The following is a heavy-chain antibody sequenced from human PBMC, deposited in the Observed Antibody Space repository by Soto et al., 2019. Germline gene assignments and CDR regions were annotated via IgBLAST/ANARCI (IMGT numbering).Heavy chain of an antibody. CDR1: GGSISSSSFY. D-gene: IGHD6-13*01. CDR3: ASLPTSRRQLVLFYFDY. Sequence: QVQLQESGPGLVKPSETLSLTCTVSGGSISSSSFYWGWIRQPPGKGLEWIGSIYYRGITYYNPFLKSRGPISVDTAKDQFSLKVSSVTAADPAVYYCASLPTSRRQLVLFYFDYWGQGTLATVSS. V-gene: IGHV4-39*01. J-gene: IGHJ4*02. CDR2: IYYRGIT.